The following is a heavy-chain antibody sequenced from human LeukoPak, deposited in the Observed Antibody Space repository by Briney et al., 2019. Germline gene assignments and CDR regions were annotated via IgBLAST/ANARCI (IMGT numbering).Heavy chain of an antibody. CDR3: ARGGRSWSDNWFDP. J-gene: IGHJ5*02. CDR2: ISSSSSTI. D-gene: IGHD6-13*01. V-gene: IGHV3-48*01. Sequence: GGSLRLSCAASGFTVSSNYMSWVRQAPGKGLEWVSYISSSSSTIYYADSVKGRFTISRDNAKNSLYLQMNSLRAEDTAVYYCARGGRSWSDNWFDPWGQGTLVTVSS. CDR1: GFTVSSNY.